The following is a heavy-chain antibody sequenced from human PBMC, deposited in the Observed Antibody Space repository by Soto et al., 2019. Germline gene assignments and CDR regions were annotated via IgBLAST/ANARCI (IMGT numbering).Heavy chain of an antibody. J-gene: IGHJ5*02. V-gene: IGHV4-61*01. D-gene: IGHD6-19*01. Sequence: SETLSLTCTVSGGSVSGGSYYWSWIRQPPGNGREGIGYIYYSGSTNYNPSLKSRVTISVDTSKNQFSLKLSSVTAADTAVYYCARVSISGWYGGGWFDPWGQGTLVTVSS. CDR3: ARVSISGWYGGGWFDP. CDR1: GGSVSGGSYY. CDR2: IYYSGST.